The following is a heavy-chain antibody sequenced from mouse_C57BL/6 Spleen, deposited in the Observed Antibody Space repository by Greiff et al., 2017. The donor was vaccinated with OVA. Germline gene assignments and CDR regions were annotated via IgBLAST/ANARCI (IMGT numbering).Heavy chain of an antibody. Sequence: VQLQQSGPELVKPGASVKISCKASGYTFTDYYMNWVKQSHGKSLEWIGDINPNNGGTSYNQKFKGKATLTVDKSSSTAYMELRSLTSEDSAVYYCAREEDSSGDGGFDYWGQGTTLTVSS. D-gene: IGHD3-2*02. CDR1: GYTFTDYY. J-gene: IGHJ2*01. CDR2: INPNNGGT. CDR3: AREEDSSGDGGFDY. V-gene: IGHV1-26*01.